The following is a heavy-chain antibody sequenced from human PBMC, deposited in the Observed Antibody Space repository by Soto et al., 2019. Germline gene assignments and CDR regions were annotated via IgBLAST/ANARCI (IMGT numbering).Heavy chain of an antibody. CDR2: INWNGVNT. D-gene: IGHD3-16*01. Sequence: EVQLVESGGGLEQPGRSLRLSCTVSGFIFEDFAMHWVRQAPGQGLEWVSGINWNGVNTGYAESVLGRFTISRDNAKKSLYLDMNYLRPEDTALYFCAKDVDRLGELWGYFQNWGQGTLVTVSS. CDR1: GFIFEDFA. V-gene: IGHV3-9*01. J-gene: IGHJ1*01. CDR3: AKDVDRLGELWGYFQN.